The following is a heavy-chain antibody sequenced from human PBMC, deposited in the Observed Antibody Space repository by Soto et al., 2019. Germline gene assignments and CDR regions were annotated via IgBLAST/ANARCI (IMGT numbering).Heavy chain of an antibody. J-gene: IGHJ4*02. V-gene: IGHV3-11*01. Sequence: GGSLRLSCAASGFTFSDYYMSWIRQAPGKGLEWVSYISSSGSTIYYADSVKGRFTISRDNAKNSLYLQMNSLRAEDTAVYYCARAGFALRPPQVIDYWGQGTLVTVSS. CDR1: GFTFSDYY. CDR2: ISSSGSTI. D-gene: IGHD6-6*01. CDR3: ARAGFALRPPQVIDY.